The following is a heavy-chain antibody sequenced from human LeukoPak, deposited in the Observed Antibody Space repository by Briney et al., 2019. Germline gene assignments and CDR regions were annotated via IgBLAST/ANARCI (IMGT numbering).Heavy chain of an antibody. CDR3: AKERNLEIAVAGTIFDY. CDR2: ISSSSSNK. J-gene: IGHJ4*02. CDR1: GFIFSSYT. Sequence: GGSLRLSCAASGFIFSSYTMNWVRQAPGKGLEWVSYISSSSSNKYYADSVKGRFTISRDDAKNSLYLEMNSLRAEDTAVYYCAKERNLEIAVAGTIFDYWGQGTLVTVSS. D-gene: IGHD6-19*01. V-gene: IGHV3-48*01.